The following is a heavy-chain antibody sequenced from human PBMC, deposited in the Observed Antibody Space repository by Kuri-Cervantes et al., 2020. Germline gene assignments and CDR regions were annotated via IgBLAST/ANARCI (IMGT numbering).Heavy chain of an antibody. Sequence: ASVKVSCKASGYTFITYYIHWVRQAPGQGLEWMGIINPSGGSTSYAQKFQDRVTMTRDTSTTTVYMELSSLRSEDTAVYYCARVKGYNWHDAALDIWGHGTMVTVSS. CDR2: INPSGGST. CDR3: ARVKGYNWHDAALDI. CDR1: GYTFITYY. V-gene: IGHV1-46*01. J-gene: IGHJ3*02. D-gene: IGHD1-1*01.